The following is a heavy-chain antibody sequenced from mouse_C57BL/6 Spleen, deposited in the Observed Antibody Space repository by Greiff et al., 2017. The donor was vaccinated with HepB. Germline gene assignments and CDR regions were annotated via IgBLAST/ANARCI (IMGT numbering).Heavy chain of an antibody. J-gene: IGHJ2*01. V-gene: IGHV1-55*01. CDR3: AYGSSYEGYFDY. CDR2: IYPGSGST. Sequence: VQLQQPGAELVKPGASVKMSCKASGYTFTSYWITWVKQRPGQGLEWIGDIYPGSGSTNYNEKFKSKATLTVDTSSSTAYMQLSSLTSEDSAVYYCAYGSSYEGYFDYWGQGTTLTVSS. CDR1: GYTFTSYW. D-gene: IGHD1-1*01.